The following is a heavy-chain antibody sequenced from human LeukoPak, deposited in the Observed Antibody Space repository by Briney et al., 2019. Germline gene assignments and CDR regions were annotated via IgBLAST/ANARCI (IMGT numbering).Heavy chain of an antibody. CDR1: GYSTTSGYF. CDR3: AREMDYYDSSGYDAFDI. CDR2: IHHSGST. Sequence: SETLSLTCTVPGYSTTSGYFWGWIRQPPGKGLEWIGSIHHSGSTYYNPSLKSRITISIDTSKNQFSLKLSSVTAADTAVYYCAREMDYYDSSGYDAFDIWGQGTMVTVS. D-gene: IGHD3-22*01. J-gene: IGHJ3*02. V-gene: IGHV4-38-2*02.